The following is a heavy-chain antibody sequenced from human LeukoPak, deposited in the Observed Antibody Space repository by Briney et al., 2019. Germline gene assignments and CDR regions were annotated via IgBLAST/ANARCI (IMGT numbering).Heavy chain of an antibody. V-gene: IGHV3-30-3*01. Sequence: PGGSLRLSCAASGFTFSTYAMHWVRQAPGKGLEWLAVISYDGSNKYYADSVKGRFTISRDNSKNTLYLQMNSLRAEDTALYYCARDRDRPFSDYWGQGTLVTVSS. CDR3: ARDRDRPFSDY. CDR1: GFTFSTYA. CDR2: ISYDGSNK. J-gene: IGHJ4*02.